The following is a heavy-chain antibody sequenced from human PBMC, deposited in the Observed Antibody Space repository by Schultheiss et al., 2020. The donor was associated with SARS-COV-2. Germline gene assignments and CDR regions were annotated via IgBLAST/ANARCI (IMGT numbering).Heavy chain of an antibody. CDR3: ARVDWEDEGCAY. CDR1: GFTFSDYY. J-gene: IGHJ4*02. D-gene: IGHD3-9*01. V-gene: IGHV3-11*06. CDR2: ISSSSSYI. Sequence: GGSLRLSCAASGFTFSDYYMSWIRQAPGKGLEWVSYISSSSSYIYYADSVKGRFTISRDNAKNSLYLQMNSLRVEDTAVYYCARVDWEDEGCAYWGQGTLVTVAS.